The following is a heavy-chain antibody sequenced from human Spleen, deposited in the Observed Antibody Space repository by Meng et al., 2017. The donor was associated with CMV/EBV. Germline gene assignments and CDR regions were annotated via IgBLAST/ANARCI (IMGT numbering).Heavy chain of an antibody. J-gene: IGHJ5*02. CDR1: GFTFRSYD. D-gene: IGHD3-3*01. CDR2: IGTAGDT. Sequence: GGSLRLSCVVCGFTFRSYDMHWVRQATRRGLEWVSGIGTAGDTYYPHSVKGQFTFSRENAKNSLFLQMNSLRAGDTAVYYCARGTGFWSGYSATFGLDPWGQGTLVTVSS. CDR3: ARGTGFWSGYSATFGLDP. V-gene: IGHV3-13*03.